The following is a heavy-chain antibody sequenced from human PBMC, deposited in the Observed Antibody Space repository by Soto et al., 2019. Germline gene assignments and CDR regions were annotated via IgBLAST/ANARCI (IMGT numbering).Heavy chain of an antibody. Sequence: GESLKISCQGSGYYFPSYLIGWVRQIPGKGLDLMGIFYPGDSDTRYSPSFQGQVTISADRSISNGYLQWSSLKPSDTAMYYCARQGNGAEGFDYWGQGTLAKVSS. V-gene: IGHV5-51*01. CDR3: ARQGNGAEGFDY. J-gene: IGHJ4*02. CDR2: FYPGDSDT. D-gene: IGHD4-17*01. CDR1: GYYFPSYL.